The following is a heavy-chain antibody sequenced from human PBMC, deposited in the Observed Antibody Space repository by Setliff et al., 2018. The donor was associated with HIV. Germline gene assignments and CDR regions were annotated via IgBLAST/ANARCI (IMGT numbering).Heavy chain of an antibody. CDR2: IYHSGFT. J-gene: IGHJ4*02. CDR1: GVSISRSTYY. V-gene: IGHV4-39*01. Sequence: PSETLSLTCSVSGVSISRSTYYWGWIRQPPGQGLEWIGSIYHSGFTYHNPSLKSRITLSVDTSKNQFSLKLSSVTAADTAVYYCAFSKQMATMAFDYWGQGALVTVSS. CDR3: AFSKQMATMAFDY. D-gene: IGHD5-12*01.